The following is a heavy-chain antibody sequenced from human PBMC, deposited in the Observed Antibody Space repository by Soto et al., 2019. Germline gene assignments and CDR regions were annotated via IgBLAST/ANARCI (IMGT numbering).Heavy chain of an antibody. CDR1: GGSISNSNYY. J-gene: IGHJ4*02. V-gene: IGHV4-39*01. CDR2: IYYRGST. Sequence: SETLSLTCTVSGGSISNSNYYWGWIRQPPGKGLEWIGSIYYRGSTYYNPSLKSRVTISVGTSTNQFSLKLSSVTAADTAVYYCARLGRYSGYEYFDYWGQGTLVTVSS. CDR3: ARLGRYSGYEYFDY. D-gene: IGHD5-12*01.